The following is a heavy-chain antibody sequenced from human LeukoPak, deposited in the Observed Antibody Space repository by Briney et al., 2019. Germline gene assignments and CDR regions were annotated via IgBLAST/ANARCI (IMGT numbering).Heavy chain of an antibody. CDR3: ARTRRGYCSSTSCSNWFDP. V-gene: IGHV1-46*01. D-gene: IGHD2-2*01. CDR2: INPSGGST. CDR1: GYTFTSYY. Sequence: ASVKVSCKASGYTFTSYYMHWARQAPGQGLGWMGIINPSGGSTSYAQKFQGRVTMTRDTSTSTVYMELSSLRSEDTAVYYCARTRRGYCSSTSCSNWFDPWGQGTLVTVSS. J-gene: IGHJ5*02.